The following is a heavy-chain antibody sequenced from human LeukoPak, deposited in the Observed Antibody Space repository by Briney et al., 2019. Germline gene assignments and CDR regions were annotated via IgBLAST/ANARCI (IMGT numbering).Heavy chain of an antibody. CDR3: ARVDSSGYYVRYVY. CDR1: GDTFTDYY. CDR2: ISLSSGGT. D-gene: IGHD3-22*01. J-gene: IGHJ4*02. V-gene: IGHV1-2*02. Sequence: GASVKVSCKASGDTFTDYYMHWLRQAPGQGLEWMGWISLSSGGTYYTQKFQDRVTMTRDTSLSTAYMELSRLRSDDTAVYYCARVDSSGYYVRYVYWGQGTLVTVSS.